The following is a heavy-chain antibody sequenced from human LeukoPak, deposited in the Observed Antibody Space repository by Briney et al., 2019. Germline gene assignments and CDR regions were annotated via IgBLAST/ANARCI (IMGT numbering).Heavy chain of an antibody. D-gene: IGHD3-10*01. J-gene: IGHJ4*02. CDR3: AGYGSGSF. CDR2: ISSSTSTI. V-gene: IGHV3-48*04. Sequence: GGSLRLSCTASGSTFSSHNMNWVRQAPGKGLEWVSYISSSTSTIYYADSVKGRFTISRDNAKNSLYLQMNSLRAEDTAVYYCAGYGSGSFWGQGTLVTVSS. CDR1: GSTFSSHN.